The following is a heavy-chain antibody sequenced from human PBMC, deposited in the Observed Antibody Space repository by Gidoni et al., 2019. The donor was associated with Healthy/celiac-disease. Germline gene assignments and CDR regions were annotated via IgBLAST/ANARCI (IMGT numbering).Heavy chain of an antibody. D-gene: IGHD4-17*01. J-gene: IGHJ3*02. CDR2: INPNSGGT. Sequence: QVQLVQSGAEVKKPGASVKVSCKASGYTFTGYYMHWVRQAPGQGLEWMGWINPNSGGTNYEQKFQGRVTMTRDTSISTAYMELSRLRSDDTAVYYCASLYGDYEGAAFDIWGQGTMVTVSS. CDR3: ASLYGDYEGAAFDI. CDR1: GYTFTGYY. V-gene: IGHV1-2*02.